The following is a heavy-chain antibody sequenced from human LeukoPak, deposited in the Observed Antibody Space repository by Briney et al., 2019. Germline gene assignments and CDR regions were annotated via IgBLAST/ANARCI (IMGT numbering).Heavy chain of an antibody. CDR2: INPNRGST. CDR3: AREDNWGEAFNI. J-gene: IGHJ3*02. V-gene: IGHV1-46*01. CDR1: GYTFTSYY. D-gene: IGHD7-27*01. Sequence: ASVKVSCKASGYTFTSYYMYWVRQAPGQGLEWMGIINPNRGSTSYAQKFQGRVTTTRDMSTSTVYMELSSLRSEDTAVYYCAREDNWGEAFNIWGQGTMVTVSS.